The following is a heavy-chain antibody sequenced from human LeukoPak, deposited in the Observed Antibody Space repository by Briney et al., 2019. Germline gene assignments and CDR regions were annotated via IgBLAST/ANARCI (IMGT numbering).Heavy chain of an antibody. Sequence: GGSQRLSCAASGFTFSSYGMHWVRQAPGKGLEWVAVIWYDGSSKYYADSVKGRFTISRDNSKNSLYLQMNSLRAEDTAVYYCAKDLSYGMDVWGQGTTVTVSS. J-gene: IGHJ6*02. CDR1: GFTFSSYG. CDR3: AKDLSYGMDV. V-gene: IGHV3-33*06. CDR2: IWYDGSSK.